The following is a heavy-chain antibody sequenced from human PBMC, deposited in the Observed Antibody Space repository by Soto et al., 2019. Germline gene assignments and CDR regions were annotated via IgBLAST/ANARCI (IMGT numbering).Heavy chain of an antibody. D-gene: IGHD3-3*02. CDR2: IYYSGST. CDR1: GGSISSGDYY. V-gene: IGHV4-30-4*01. CDR3: ARGSRVLTFLAWYGSGFDY. J-gene: IGHJ4*02. Sequence: SETLSLTCTVSGGSISSGDYYWSWIRQPPGKGLEWIGYIYYSGSTYYNPSLRSRVTISVDTSKNQFSLKLSSVTAADTAVYYCARGSRVLTFLAWYGSGFDYWGQGTLVTVSS.